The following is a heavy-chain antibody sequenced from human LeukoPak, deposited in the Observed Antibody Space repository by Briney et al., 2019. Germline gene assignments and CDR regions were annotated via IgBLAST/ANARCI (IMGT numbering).Heavy chain of an antibody. CDR1: DYSISSGYY. V-gene: IGHV4-38-2*02. D-gene: IGHD3-3*01. J-gene: IGHJ5*02. Sequence: SGTLSLTCSVSDYSISSGYYWGWIRQPPGKGLEWIGTIYHSGSIYYNPSLKSRVTISVDTSKNQFSLKLSSVTAADTAVYYCARDRPLLGAWSWFDPWGQGTLVTVSS. CDR3: ARDRPLLGAWSWFDP. CDR2: IYHSGSI.